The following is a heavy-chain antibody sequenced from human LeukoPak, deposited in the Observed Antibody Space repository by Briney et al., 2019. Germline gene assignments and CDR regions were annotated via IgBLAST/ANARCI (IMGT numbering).Heavy chain of an antibody. CDR2: ISTSGSTA. V-gene: IGHV3-48*03. D-gene: IGHD3-10*02. Sequence: GGSLRLSCAASGFIFSDYEINWVRQAPGKGLEWVSCISTSGSTAYYADSVKGRFTISRDNAKNSLFLQMNSLTAEDTAVYYCARGAVHVFDYWGQGPPVTVSS. J-gene: IGHJ4*02. CDR1: GFIFSDYE. CDR3: ARGAVHVFDY.